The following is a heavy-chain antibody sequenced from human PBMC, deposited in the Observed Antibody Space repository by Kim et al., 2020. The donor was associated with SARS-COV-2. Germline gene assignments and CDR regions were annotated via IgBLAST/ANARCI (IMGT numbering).Heavy chain of an antibody. J-gene: IGHJ4*02. V-gene: IGHV3-23*01. Sequence: GGSLRLSCAASGFTFSSYAMSWVRQAPGKGLEWVSAISGSGGSTYYADSVKGRFTISRDNSKNTLYLQMNSLRAEDTAVYYCAKGKLGLITFGGELDYWGQGTLVTVSS. D-gene: IGHD3-16*01. CDR2: ISGSGGST. CDR1: GFTFSSYA. CDR3: AKGKLGLITFGGELDY.